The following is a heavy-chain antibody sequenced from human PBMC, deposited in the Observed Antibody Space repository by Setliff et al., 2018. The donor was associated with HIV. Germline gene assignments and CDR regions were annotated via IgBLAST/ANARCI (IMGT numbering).Heavy chain of an antibody. V-gene: IGHV3-23*01. J-gene: IGHJ3*02. Sequence: GGSLRLSCAASGFTFSNYAMSWVRQAPGKGLEWVSGISGSAGTTYYADSVKGRFTISRDNSKNTLYLQMNSLRAEDTAVYYCARGRYYDSSGYGDAFDIWGQGTMVTVSS. CDR3: ARGRYYDSSGYGDAFDI. CDR1: GFTFSNYA. D-gene: IGHD3-22*01. CDR2: ISGSAGTT.